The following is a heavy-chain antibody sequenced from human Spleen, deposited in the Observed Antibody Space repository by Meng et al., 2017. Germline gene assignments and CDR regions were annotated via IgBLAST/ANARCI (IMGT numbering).Heavy chain of an antibody. D-gene: IGHD2-2*01. V-gene: IGHV3-23*01. CDR2: ISGSGGST. J-gene: IGHJ6*02. Sequence: GESLKISCAASGFTFSSYWMSWVRQAPGKGLEWVSAISGSGGSTYYADSVKGRFTISRDNSKNTLYLQMNSLRAEDTAVYYCAKALTIVVVPAAMDYYYYGMDVWGQGTMVTVSS. CDR1: GFTFSSYW. CDR3: AKALTIVVVPAAMDYYYYGMDV.